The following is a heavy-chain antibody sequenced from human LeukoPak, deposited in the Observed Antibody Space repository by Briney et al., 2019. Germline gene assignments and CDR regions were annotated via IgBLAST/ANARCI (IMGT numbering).Heavy chain of an antibody. CDR1: GYTFTGYY. CDR3: ARALLSYSSSSFLFDY. D-gene: IGHD6-6*01. CDR2: INPNSGGT. V-gene: IGHV1-2*02. Sequence: ASVKVSCKASGYTFTGYYMHWVRQAPGQGLEWMGWINPNSGGTNYAQKLQGRVTMTRDTSISTAYMELSRLRSDDTAVYDCARALLSYSSSSFLFDYWGQGTLVTVSS. J-gene: IGHJ4*02.